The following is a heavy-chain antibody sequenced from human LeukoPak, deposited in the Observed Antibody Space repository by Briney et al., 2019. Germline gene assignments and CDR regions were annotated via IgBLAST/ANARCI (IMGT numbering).Heavy chain of an antibody. Sequence: PGGSLRLSCAASGFTFSSYCMSWVRQAPGKGLEWVANIKQDGSEKYYVDSVKGRFTISRDNAKNSLYLQMNSLRAEDTAVYYCARDHMNLQVDYWGQGTLVTVSS. CDR1: GFTFSSYC. CDR3: ARDHMNLQVDY. CDR2: IKQDGSEK. J-gene: IGHJ4*02. V-gene: IGHV3-7*01. D-gene: IGHD3/OR15-3a*01.